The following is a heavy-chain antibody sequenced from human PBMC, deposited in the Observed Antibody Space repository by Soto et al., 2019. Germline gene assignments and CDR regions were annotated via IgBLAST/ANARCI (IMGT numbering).Heavy chain of an antibody. D-gene: IGHD5-12*01. J-gene: IGHJ6*02. CDR3: ATERWLQINGQYFYYGMDV. CDR2: IKGDGSST. V-gene: IGHV3-74*01. CDR1: GFTFSSYW. Sequence: EVQLVESGGGLVQPGGSLRLSCAASGFTFSSYWMLWVRQAPGKGLVWVSSIKGDGSSTNYADSVKGRFTISRDNGKNTLYLQMNRLTAEDTAVYYCATERWLQINGQYFYYGMDVWGRGTMASVSS.